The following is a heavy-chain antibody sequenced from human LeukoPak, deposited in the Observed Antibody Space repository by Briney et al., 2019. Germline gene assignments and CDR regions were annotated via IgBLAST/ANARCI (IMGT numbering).Heavy chain of an antibody. CDR3: ARRGSRIAAREEY. CDR1: GGSFSGYY. J-gene: IGHJ4*02. CDR2: INHSGGT. D-gene: IGHD6-6*01. V-gene: IGHV4-34*01. Sequence: SETLSLTCAVYGGSFSGYYWTWIRQPPGKGLEWIGQINHSGGTNYNPSLKSRVTISVDTSKNQFSLKLSSVTAADTAVYYCARRGSRIAAREEYWGQGTLVTVSS.